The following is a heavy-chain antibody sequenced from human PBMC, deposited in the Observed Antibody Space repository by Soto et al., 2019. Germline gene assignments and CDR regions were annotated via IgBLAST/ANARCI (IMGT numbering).Heavy chain of an antibody. CDR3: AREGYCSGGGCSGGMDV. CDR2: IWFDGSDA. Sequence: AGSLRLSCAASGFAFSGYGMHWVRQAPGKGLEWVAFIWFDGSDALYSDSVKGRFTISRDNSKNTLFLQLNSLRGDDTAVYYCAREGYCSGGGCSGGMDVWGQGTTVTVSS. V-gene: IGHV3-33*01. J-gene: IGHJ6*02. CDR1: GFAFSGYG. D-gene: IGHD2-15*01.